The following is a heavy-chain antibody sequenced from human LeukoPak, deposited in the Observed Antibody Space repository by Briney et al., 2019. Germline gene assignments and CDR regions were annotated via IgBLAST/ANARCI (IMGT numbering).Heavy chain of an antibody. V-gene: IGHV4-39*07. J-gene: IGHJ5*02. CDR3: ARREANWFDP. CDR1: GGSISSSSYY. CDR2: INHSGST. D-gene: IGHD1-26*01. Sequence: SETLSLTCTVAGGSISSSSYYWSWIRQPPGKGLEWIGEINHSGSTNYNPSLKSRVTISVDTSKNQFSLKLSSVTAADTAVYYCARREANWFDPWGQGTLVTVSS.